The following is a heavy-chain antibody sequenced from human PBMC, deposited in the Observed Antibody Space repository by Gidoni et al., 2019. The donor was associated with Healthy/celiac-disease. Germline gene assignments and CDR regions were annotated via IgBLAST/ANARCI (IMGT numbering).Heavy chain of an antibody. CDR2: ISGSGGST. CDR3: AKHPDYDFWSGYLDY. D-gene: IGHD3-3*01. Sequence: EVQRLESGGGLVQPGGSLRLSGAASGFTFSSYAMSWVRPAPGKGLEWVSAISGSGGSTYYADSVKGRFTISRDNSKNTLYLQMNSLRAEDTAVYYCAKHPDYDFWSGYLDYWGQGTLVTVSS. V-gene: IGHV3-23*01. J-gene: IGHJ4*02. CDR1: GFTFSSYA.